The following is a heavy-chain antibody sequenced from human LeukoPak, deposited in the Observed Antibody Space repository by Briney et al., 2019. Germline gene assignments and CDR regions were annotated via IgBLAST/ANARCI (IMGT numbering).Heavy chain of an antibody. CDR2: ISTYNGDT. CDR3: ARDPSNTSGYYAYLDY. Sequence: ASVKVSCKASGYTLTSHGISWVRQAPGQGLEWMGWISTYNGDTKYAQKTQGRVTMTTDASTSTAYMELRSLRSDDTAVYYCARDPSNTSGYYAYLDYWGQGTLVTVSS. CDR1: GYTLTSHG. V-gene: IGHV1-18*01. J-gene: IGHJ4*02. D-gene: IGHD3-3*01.